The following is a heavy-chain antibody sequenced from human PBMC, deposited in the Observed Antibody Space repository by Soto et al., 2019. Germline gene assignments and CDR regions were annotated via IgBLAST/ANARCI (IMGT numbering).Heavy chain of an antibody. CDR2: ISYDGSNK. CDR3: ARYLGNNYYNCMDV. V-gene: IGHV3-30-3*01. Sequence: PGGSLRLSCAASGFTFSNYAIHWVRQAPGKGLEWVAVISYDGSNKYYADSVKGRFTISRDNSQNTLFLQMNSLRAEDTAVYYCARYLGNNYYNCMDVWGQGTTVTVSS. J-gene: IGHJ6*02. CDR1: GFTFSNYA. D-gene: IGHD3-16*01.